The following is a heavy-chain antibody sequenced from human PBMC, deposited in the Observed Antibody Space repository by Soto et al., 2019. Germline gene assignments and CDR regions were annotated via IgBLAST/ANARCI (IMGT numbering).Heavy chain of an antibody. CDR2: ISGSGGST. J-gene: IGHJ6*02. V-gene: IGHV3-23*01. D-gene: IGHD3-3*01. Sequence: EVQLLESGGGLVQPGGSLRLSCAASGFTFSSYAMSWVRQAPGKGLEWVSAISGSGGSTYYADSVKGRFTISRDNSKNTLYLQMNSLRAEDTAVYYCARGYYDFWSGYSALGGDVWGQGTTVTVSS. CDR3: ARGYYDFWSGYSALGGDV. CDR1: GFTFSSYA.